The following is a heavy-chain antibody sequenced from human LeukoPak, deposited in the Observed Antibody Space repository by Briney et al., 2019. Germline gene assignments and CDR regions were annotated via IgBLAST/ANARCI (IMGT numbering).Heavy chain of an antibody. CDR1: GGSISSYY. CDR3: AILGYSGYDFYFDY. D-gene: IGHD5-12*01. V-gene: IGHV4-59*01. Sequence: SETLSLTCTVSGGSISSYYWSWIRQPPGKGLEWMGYIYYSGSSNYNPSLKSRVTISVDTSKNPFSLKLSSVTAADTAVSYCAILGYSGYDFYFDYWGQGTLVTVSS. CDR2: IYYSGSS. J-gene: IGHJ4*02.